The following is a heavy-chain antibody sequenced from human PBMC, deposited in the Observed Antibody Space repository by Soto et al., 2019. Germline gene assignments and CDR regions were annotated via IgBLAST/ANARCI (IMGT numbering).Heavy chain of an antibody. Sequence: HVQLVQSGGELKKPGASVKVSCNTSGYTFNTYFITWVRQAPGQGLEWMGWISPHNGNTNYAEKFQGRVTMTADTITKTAYMELRNLRIDDTAVYYCAKRDVPHSTSNAYFYDHWGRGVLVTVSS. CDR1: GYTFNTYF. D-gene: IGHD2-21*02. J-gene: IGHJ4*02. V-gene: IGHV1-18*01. CDR2: ISPHNGNT. CDR3: AKRDVPHSTSNAYFYDH.